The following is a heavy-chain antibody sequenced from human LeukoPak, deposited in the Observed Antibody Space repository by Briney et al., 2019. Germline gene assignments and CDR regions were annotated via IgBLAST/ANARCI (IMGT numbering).Heavy chain of an antibody. J-gene: IGHJ1*01. Sequence: GGSLRLSCEGSGFTFSNYWMSWVRQAPGKGLEWVANIQQHGSETYYGDSVKGRFTISRDNAKNSLYLQMNSLRAEDTAVYYCATYSSSNGREFQYWGQGTLVTVSS. CDR3: ATYSSSNGREFQY. CDR2: IQQHGSET. V-gene: IGHV3-7*01. D-gene: IGHD2-2*01. CDR1: GFTFSNYW.